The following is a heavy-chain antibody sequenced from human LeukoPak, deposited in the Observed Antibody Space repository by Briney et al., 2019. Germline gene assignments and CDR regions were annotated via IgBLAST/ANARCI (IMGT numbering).Heavy chain of an antibody. J-gene: IGHJ4*02. CDR1: GGSFSGYY. D-gene: IGHD5-24*01. V-gene: IGHV4-34*01. CDR2: INHSGST. CDR3: ARMGRDGYNYGGY. Sequence: PSETLSLTCAVYGGSFSGYYWSWIRQPPGKGLEWIGEINHSGSTNYNPSLKSRVTISVDTSKNQLSLKLSSVTAADTAVYYCARMGRDGYNYGGYWGQGTLVTVS.